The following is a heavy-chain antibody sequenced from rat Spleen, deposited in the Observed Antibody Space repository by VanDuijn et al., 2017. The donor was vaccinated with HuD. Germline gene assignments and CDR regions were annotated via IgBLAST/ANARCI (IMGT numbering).Heavy chain of an antibody. CDR3: ARRHYGYTDYFDY. V-gene: IGHV5-29*01. Sequence: EVQLVESDGGLVQPGRSLKLSCAASGFTFSDYYMAWVRQAPTKGLAWVATISSDGGRNFYRDSVKGRFTISRDNAKSSLYLQMDSLRSEDTATYYCARRHYGYTDYFDYWGQGVMVTVSS. D-gene: IGHD1-9*01. J-gene: IGHJ2*01. CDR2: ISSDGGRN. CDR1: GFTFSDYY.